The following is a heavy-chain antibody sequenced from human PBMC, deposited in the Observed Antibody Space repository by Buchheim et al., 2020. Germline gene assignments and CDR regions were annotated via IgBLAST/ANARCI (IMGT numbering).Heavy chain of an antibody. CDR1: GFTFSDYY. D-gene: IGHD1-7*01. CDR2: ISGSGGST. Sequence: VQLVESGGGLVKPGGSLRLSCAASGFTFSDYYMSWIRQAPGKGLEWVSAISGSGGSTYYADSVKGRFTISRDNSKNTLYLQMNSLRAEDTAVYYCAKSALWDNWNYASLDWFDPWGQGTL. J-gene: IGHJ5*02. V-gene: IGHV3-23*04. CDR3: AKSALWDNWNYASLDWFDP.